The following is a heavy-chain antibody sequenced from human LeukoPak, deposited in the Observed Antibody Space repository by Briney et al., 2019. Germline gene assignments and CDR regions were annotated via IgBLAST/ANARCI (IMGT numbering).Heavy chain of an antibody. J-gene: IGHJ4*02. CDR3: ARSVVASRWLPGTGKSEGFNY. V-gene: IGHV4-39*07. D-gene: IGHD5-12*01. CDR2: INHSGST. CDR1: GGSISSSSYY. Sequence: PSETLSLTCTVSGGSISSSSYYWSWIRQPPGKGLEWIGEINHSGSTNYNPSLKSRVTISVDTSKNQFSLKLSSVTAADTAVYYCARSVVASRWLPGTGKSEGFNYWGQGTLVTVSS.